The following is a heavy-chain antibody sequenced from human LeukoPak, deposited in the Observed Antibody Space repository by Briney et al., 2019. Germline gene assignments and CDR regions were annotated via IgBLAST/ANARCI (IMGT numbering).Heavy chain of an antibody. V-gene: IGHV3-48*03. CDR3: ARKYSSAGPNYYYYYMDV. CDR1: GFTFSSYE. CDR2: ISSSGSTI. J-gene: IGHJ6*03. D-gene: IGHD6-19*01. Sequence: GGSLRLSCAASGFTFSSYEMNWVRQAPGKGLEWVSYISSSGSTIYYADSVKGRFTISRDNAKNSLYLQMNSLRAEDTAVYYCARKYSSAGPNYYYYYMDVWGKGTTVTVSS.